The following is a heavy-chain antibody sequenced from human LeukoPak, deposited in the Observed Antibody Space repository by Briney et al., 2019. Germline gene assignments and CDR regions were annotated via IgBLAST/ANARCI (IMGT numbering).Heavy chain of an antibody. V-gene: IGHV3-30-3*01. Sequence: PGGSLRLSCAASGFTFSSYAMHWVRQAPGKGLQWVAVISYDGSNKYYADSVKGRFTISRDNSKNTLYVQMNGLRAEDTAVYYCARGQISEGFDYWGQGTLVTVSS. CDR3: ARGQISEGFDY. CDR1: GFTFSSYA. CDR2: ISYDGSNK. J-gene: IGHJ4*02. D-gene: IGHD6-19*01.